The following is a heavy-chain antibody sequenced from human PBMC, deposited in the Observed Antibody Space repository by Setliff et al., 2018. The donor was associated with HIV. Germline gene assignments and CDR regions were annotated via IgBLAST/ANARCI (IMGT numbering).Heavy chain of an antibody. CDR2: INPSGGST. J-gene: IGHJ6*02. CDR1: GYTFTSYY. V-gene: IGHV1-46*01. D-gene: IGHD3-10*01. CDR3: ARNFGLSPSGKYYYYYGMDI. Sequence: ASVKVSCKASGYTFTSYYMHWVRQAPGQGLEWMGIINPSGGSTSYAQKFQGRVTMTRDTSINAAYMELRGLRSDDTAVYYCARNFGLSPSGKYYYYYGMDIWGQGTTVTVSS.